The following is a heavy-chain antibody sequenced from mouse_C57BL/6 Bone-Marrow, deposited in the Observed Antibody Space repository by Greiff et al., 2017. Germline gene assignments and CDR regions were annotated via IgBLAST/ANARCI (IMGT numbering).Heavy chain of an antibody. Sequence: QVQLKESGAELARPGASVKLSCKASGYTFTSYGISWVKQRTGQGLEWIGEIYPRSGNTYYNEKFKGKATLTADKSSSTAYMELRSLTSEDSAVYFCARTAYYYYAMDYWGQGTSVTVSS. D-gene: IGHD6-1*01. CDR1: GYTFTSYG. J-gene: IGHJ4*01. V-gene: IGHV1-81*01. CDR2: IYPRSGNT. CDR3: ARTAYYYYAMDY.